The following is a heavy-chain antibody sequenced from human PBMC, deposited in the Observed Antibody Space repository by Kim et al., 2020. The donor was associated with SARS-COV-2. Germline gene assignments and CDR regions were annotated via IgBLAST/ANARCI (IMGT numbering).Heavy chain of an antibody. V-gene: IGHV3-9*01. CDR2: ITWSSANI. D-gene: IGHD3-22*01. CDR3: AKGLHYDNSGYSLNDAF. CDR1: GFRFGAYA. J-gene: IGHJ3*01. Sequence: GGSLRLSCAASGFRFGAYAMYWVRQAPGKAPEWVSCITWSSANIVYADSVKGRLTISRDNAKNSLYLQMNSLTAEDTALYYCAKGLHYDNSGYSLNDAF.